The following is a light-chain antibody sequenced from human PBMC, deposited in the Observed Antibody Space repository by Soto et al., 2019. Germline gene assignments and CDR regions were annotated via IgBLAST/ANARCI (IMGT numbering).Light chain of an antibody. CDR2: DTS. CDR3: QLYGSSXIT. V-gene: IGKV3-20*01. Sequence: EIVLTQSPGTLSLSPGERAXXXXXXSQRPSNSHVAWYLLKPGQAXRLLIFDTSSMATGXPDRFSGSVSGTDFTLTISRLEPEDFAVYYCQLYGSSXITFGQGTRLEIK. J-gene: IGKJ5*01. CDR1: QRPSNSH.